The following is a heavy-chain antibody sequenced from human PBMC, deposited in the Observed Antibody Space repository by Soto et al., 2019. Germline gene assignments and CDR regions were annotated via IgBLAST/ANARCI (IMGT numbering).Heavy chain of an antibody. CDR2: IYYGGTT. D-gene: IGHD3-3*01. J-gene: IGHJ4*02. V-gene: IGHV4-59*12. Sequence: SETLSLTCTVSGGSLSPNYWSWIRQPPGKGLEWIGYIYYGGTTTNNPSLNSRVAISIDTSKNQFSLTLSSVTAADTAVYYCARDNRSGYYFEYWGQGTPVTVS. CDR1: GGSLSPNY. CDR3: ARDNRSGYYFEY.